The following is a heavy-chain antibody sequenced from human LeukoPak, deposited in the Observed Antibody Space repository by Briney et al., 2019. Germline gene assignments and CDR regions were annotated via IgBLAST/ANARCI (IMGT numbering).Heavy chain of an antibody. J-gene: IGHJ6*03. Sequence: ASVKVSCKASGYTFTGYYMHWVRQAPGQGLEWMGWINPNSGGTNYAQKFQGRVTMTRDTSISTAYMELSRLRTEDTAVYYCARDAYRSSTSCYLDVWGKGTTVTVSS. D-gene: IGHD2-2*01. CDR1: GYTFTGYY. CDR2: INPNSGGT. CDR3: ARDAYRSSTSCYLDV. V-gene: IGHV1-2*02.